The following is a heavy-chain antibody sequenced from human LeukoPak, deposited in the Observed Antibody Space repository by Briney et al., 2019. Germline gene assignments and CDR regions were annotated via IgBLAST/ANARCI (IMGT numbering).Heavy chain of an antibody. CDR1: GFIFSDSN. Sequence: PGGSLRLSCAASGFIFSDSNMNWVRQTPRRGLEWISYIGRDSGTMYADSVKGRFTIARANTRKSLFLHLNGLRAEDTGVYHCVVEVVVTGNRIDYWGQGIQVTVSS. CDR3: VVEVVVTGNRIDY. D-gene: IGHD2-21*02. J-gene: IGHJ4*02. V-gene: IGHV3-48*04. CDR2: IGRDSGT.